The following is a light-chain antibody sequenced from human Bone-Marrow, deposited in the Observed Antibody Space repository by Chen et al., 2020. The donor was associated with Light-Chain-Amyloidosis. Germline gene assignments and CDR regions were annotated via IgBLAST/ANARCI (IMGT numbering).Light chain of an antibody. CDR1: QDIGDW. CDR3: QQYKTYTFT. V-gene: IGKV1-5*03. J-gene: IGKJ2*01. CDR2: RAS. Sequence: DIRMTQSPSTLSASVGDRVIITCRASQDIGDWLAWFQHKPGRAPNLLIDRASNLNSGVPSRLTGSGSATEFTLTINDLQPDDFATYFCQQYKTYTFTFGQGTKL.